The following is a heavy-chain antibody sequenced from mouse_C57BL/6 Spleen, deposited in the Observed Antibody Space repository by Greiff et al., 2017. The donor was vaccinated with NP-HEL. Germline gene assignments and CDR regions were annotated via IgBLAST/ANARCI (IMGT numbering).Heavy chain of an antibody. Sequence: EVQLQQSGPELVKPGASVKISCKASGYTFTDYYMNWVKQSNGKSLEWIGDINPNNGGTSYNQKFKGKATLTVDKSSSTAYMELRSLTSEDSAVYYCARWGYGSSYDYWGQGSTLPVSS. J-gene: IGHJ2*01. D-gene: IGHD1-1*01. V-gene: IGHV1-26*01. CDR1: GYTFTDYY. CDR3: ARWGYGSSYDY. CDR2: INPNNGGT.